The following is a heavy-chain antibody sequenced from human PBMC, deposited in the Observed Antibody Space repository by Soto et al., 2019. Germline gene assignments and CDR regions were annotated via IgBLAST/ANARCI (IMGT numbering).Heavy chain of an antibody. D-gene: IGHD6-13*01. CDR1: GYTFINHG. CDR3: ARALNGAAGGGY. Sequence: QVQLVQSGAEVRKPGASVKVSCKSSGYTFINHGIFWVRQAPGQGLEWMAWIYPYNGNTNYAQKFLGRVTLTTDTPPSTAYMDLRSLTSDDTAIYYGARALNGAAGGGYWGQGTLVTVSS. V-gene: IGHV1-18*01. J-gene: IGHJ4*02. CDR2: IYPYNGNT.